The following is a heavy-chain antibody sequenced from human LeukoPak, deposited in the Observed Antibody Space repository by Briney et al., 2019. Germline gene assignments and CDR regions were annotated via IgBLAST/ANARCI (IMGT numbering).Heavy chain of an antibody. CDR2: VYDSGTT. J-gene: IGHJ4*02. D-gene: IGHD3-22*01. CDR1: GASFNSNNW. Sequence: PSETLSLTCAVSGASFNSNNWWTWVRQPPGQGLEWIGEVYDSGTTNYNPSLKSRVTISVDKSRNQFSLKLTSVTAADTAVYYCARGNYYDSSGYYYWGQGTLVTVSS. V-gene: IGHV4-4*02. CDR3: ARGNYYDSSGYYY.